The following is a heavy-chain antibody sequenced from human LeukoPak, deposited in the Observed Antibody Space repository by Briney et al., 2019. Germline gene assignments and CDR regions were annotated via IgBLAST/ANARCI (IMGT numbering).Heavy chain of an antibody. D-gene: IGHD6-19*01. V-gene: IGHV3-23*01. Sequence: GGSLRLSCAASGFTFSSYAMSWVRQAPGKGLEWDSAISGSGGSTYYADSVKGRFTISRDNSKNTLYLQMNSLRAEDTAVYYCATCIAVAGTFDYWGQGTLVTVSS. CDR2: ISGSGGST. CDR1: GFTFSSYA. J-gene: IGHJ4*02. CDR3: ATCIAVAGTFDY.